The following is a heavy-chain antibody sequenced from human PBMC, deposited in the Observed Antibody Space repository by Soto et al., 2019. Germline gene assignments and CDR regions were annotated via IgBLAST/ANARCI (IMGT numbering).Heavy chain of an antibody. CDR3: ARAGYDSSGYYFYAMDV. J-gene: IGHJ6*02. Sequence: ALRLSCVASGFILSGYDMHWVRQATGEGLEWASAIGTAGDPYYSGSVKGRFTISRGNAENSVYLQMNSLRAGDTAVYYCARAGYDSSGYYFYAMDVWGPGTTVTVSS. D-gene: IGHD3-22*01. CDR2: IGTAGDP. V-gene: IGHV3-13*05. CDR1: GFILSGYD.